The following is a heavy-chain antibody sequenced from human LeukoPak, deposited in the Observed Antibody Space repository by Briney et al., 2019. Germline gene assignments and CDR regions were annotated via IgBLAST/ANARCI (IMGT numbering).Heavy chain of an antibody. V-gene: IGHV1-2*02. CDR3: ARDWSGYSGYERYNWFDP. D-gene: IGHD5-12*01. J-gene: IGHJ5*02. CDR1: GYTFTGYY. CDR2: INPNSGGT. Sequence: GASVKVSCKASGYTFTGYYMHWVRQDPGQGLEWMGWINPNSGGTNYAQKFQGRVTMTRDTSISTAYMELSRLRSDDTAVYYCARDWSGYSGYERYNWFDPWGQGTLVTVSS.